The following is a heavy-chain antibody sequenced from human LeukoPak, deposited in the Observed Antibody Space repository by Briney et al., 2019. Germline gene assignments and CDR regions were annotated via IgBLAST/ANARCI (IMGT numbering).Heavy chain of an antibody. J-gene: IGHJ3*02. D-gene: IGHD3-22*01. CDR2: ISGSGGST. CDR3: ASRNLNFHDSSGYYDAFDI. CDR1: GFTFSSYA. V-gene: IGHV3-23*01. Sequence: GGSLRLSCAASGFTFSSYAMSWVRQAPGKGLEWVSAISGSGGSTYYADSVKGRFTISRDNSKNTLYLQMNSLRAEDTAVYYCASRNLNFHDSSGYYDAFDIWGQGTMVTVSS.